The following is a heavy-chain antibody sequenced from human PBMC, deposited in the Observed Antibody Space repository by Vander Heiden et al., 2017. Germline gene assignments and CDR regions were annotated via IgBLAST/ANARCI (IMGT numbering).Heavy chain of an antibody. Sequence: QVQLQESGPGLVKPSETLSLTCTLSGGSMSSYYWSWIRQPPGKGLEWIGDIYYSGRTNYNPSLKSRVTISVDTSKKQFSLNLSSVTAADTAMYYCAREGGSYSKPFDYWGQGTLVTVSS. CDR3: AREGGSYSKPFDY. CDR1: GGSMSSYY. D-gene: IGHD1-26*01. CDR2: IYYSGRT. V-gene: IGHV4-59*01. J-gene: IGHJ4*02.